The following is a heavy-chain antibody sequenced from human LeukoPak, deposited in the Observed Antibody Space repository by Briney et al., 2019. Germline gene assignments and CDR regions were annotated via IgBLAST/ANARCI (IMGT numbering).Heavy chain of an antibody. CDR1: GGSISSYY. Sequence: SETLSLTCTVSGGSISSYYWSWIRQPPGKGLEWIGYIYYSGSTNYNPSLKSRVTISVDTSKNQFSLKLSSVTAADTAVYYCARGPYDFWSGYHSGLDYWGQGTLVTVSS. CDR3: ARGPYDFWSGYHSGLDY. J-gene: IGHJ4*02. D-gene: IGHD3-3*01. CDR2: IYYSGST. V-gene: IGHV4-59*01.